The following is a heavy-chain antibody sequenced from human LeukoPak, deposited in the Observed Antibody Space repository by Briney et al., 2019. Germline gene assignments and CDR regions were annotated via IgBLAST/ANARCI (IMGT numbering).Heavy chain of an antibody. CDR2: IIDSCDIR. Sequence: PGGSLRLSCAASGFTFSNYAMSWVRQAPGKGPEWVAGIIDSCDIRYYADSLKSRCTISRDNTKKTLYLQMSSLRAEDTAIYYCAKDEGRAEMPITSFDYWGQGTLVTVSS. D-gene: IGHD5-24*01. CDR1: GFTFSNYA. V-gene: IGHV3-23*01. J-gene: IGHJ4*02. CDR3: AKDEGRAEMPITSFDY.